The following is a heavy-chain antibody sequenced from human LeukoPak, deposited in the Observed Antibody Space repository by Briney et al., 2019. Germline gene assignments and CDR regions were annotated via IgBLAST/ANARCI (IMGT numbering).Heavy chain of an antibody. CDR3: ARSYLIVVVPAALGIDP. CDR1: GGTFSSYA. CDR2: ISAYNGNT. Sequence: GASVKVSCKASGGTFSSYAISWVRQAPGQGLEWMGWISAYNGNTNYAQKLQGRVTMTTDTSTSTAYMELRSLRSDDTAVYYCARSYLIVVVPAALGIDPWGQGTLVTVSS. D-gene: IGHD2-2*01. V-gene: IGHV1-18*01. J-gene: IGHJ5*02.